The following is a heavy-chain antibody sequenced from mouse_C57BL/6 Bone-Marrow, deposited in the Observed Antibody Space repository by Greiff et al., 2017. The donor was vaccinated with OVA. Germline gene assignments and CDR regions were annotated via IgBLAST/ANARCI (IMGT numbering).Heavy chain of an antibody. Sequence: VQLQQSGAELVRRGASVTLSCRASGYTFTDYEMHWVKQTPVHGLEWIGAIDPETGGTAYNQKFKGKAILTADKSSSTAYMELRSLTSEDSAVYYCTRSYSNYGDFDYWGQSTTLTVSS. CDR1: GYTFTDYE. V-gene: IGHV1-15*01. CDR3: TRSYSNYGDFDY. J-gene: IGHJ2*01. D-gene: IGHD2-5*01. CDR2: IDPETGGT.